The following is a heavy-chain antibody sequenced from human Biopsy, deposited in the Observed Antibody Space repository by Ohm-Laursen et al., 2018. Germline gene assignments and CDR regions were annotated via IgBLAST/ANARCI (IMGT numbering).Heavy chain of an antibody. J-gene: IGHJ6*02. CDR1: GGSISSDY. V-gene: IGHV4-59*01. D-gene: IGHD2/OR15-2a*01. CDR3: ARATNSTGWPYYYFYGMDV. CDR2: IYYSGST. Sequence: GTLSLTCSVSGGSISSDYWSWIRQTPGKGLEWIGYIYYSGSTNYNPSLKSRVTISVDTSKNQFSLRLNSVTAADTAVYYCARATNSTGWPYYYFYGMDVWGQGTTVTASS.